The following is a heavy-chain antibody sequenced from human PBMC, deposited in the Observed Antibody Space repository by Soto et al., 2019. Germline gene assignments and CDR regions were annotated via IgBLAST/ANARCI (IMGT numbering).Heavy chain of an antibody. CDR1: GFTFSSYG. V-gene: IGHV3-33*01. J-gene: IGHJ6*02. CDR2: IWYDGSNK. D-gene: IGHD6-6*01. CDR3: ARERPQLRAMDV. Sequence: PGGSLRLSCAASGFTFSSYGMHWVRQAPGKGLEWVAVIWYDGSNKYYADSVKGRFTISRDNSKNTLYLQMNSLRAEDTAVYYCARERPQLRAMDVWGQGTTVTVSS.